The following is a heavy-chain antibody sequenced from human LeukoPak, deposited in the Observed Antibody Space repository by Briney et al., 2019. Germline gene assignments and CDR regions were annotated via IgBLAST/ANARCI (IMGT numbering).Heavy chain of an antibody. Sequence: SETLSLPCTVSGGSISSYYWSWIRQPPGKGLECIGYVYFSGSTNYNPALKSRVTISIDTSKNQFSLELSSVTAADTAVYYCARAVVGQPLGHAFDVWGQGTMVTVSS. CDR2: VYFSGST. CDR3: ARAVVGQPLGHAFDV. J-gene: IGHJ3*01. D-gene: IGHD2-15*01. CDR1: GGSISSYY. V-gene: IGHV4-59*01.